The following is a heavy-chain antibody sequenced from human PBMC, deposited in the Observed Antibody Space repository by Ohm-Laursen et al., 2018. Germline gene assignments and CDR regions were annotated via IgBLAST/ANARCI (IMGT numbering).Heavy chain of an antibody. CDR3: ASLRVDP. CDR2: ISWNSGSI. CDR1: GFTFDDYA. V-gene: IGHV3-9*01. Sequence: SLRLSCAASGFTFDDYAMHWVRQAPGKGLEWVSGISWNSGSIGYADSVKGRFTISRDNAKNSLYLQMNSLRDEDTAVYYCASLRVDPWGQGTLVTVSS. J-gene: IGHJ5*02.